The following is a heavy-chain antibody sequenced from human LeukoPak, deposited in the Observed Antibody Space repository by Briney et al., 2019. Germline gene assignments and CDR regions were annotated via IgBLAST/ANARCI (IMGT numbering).Heavy chain of an antibody. CDR3: AKAVGSSGYFSRDAFDI. V-gene: IGHV3-23*01. J-gene: IGHJ3*02. Sequence: GGSLRLSYALSGFTLSSYPMRWVRQAPGKGLEWVAVIRGGGSGTYYADSVRGRFTISRDNSKNTVYLQMNSMRAEDTAIYYCAKAVGSSGYFSRDAFDIWGQGTMVTVSS. CDR1: GFTLSSYP. CDR2: IRGGGSGT. D-gene: IGHD3-22*01.